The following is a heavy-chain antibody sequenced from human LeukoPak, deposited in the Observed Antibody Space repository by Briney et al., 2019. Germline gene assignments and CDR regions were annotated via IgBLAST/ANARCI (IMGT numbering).Heavy chain of an antibody. CDR2: INHSGST. CDR3: ARGRSKYYYGSGSYYGV. D-gene: IGHD3-10*01. Sequence: PGGSLRLSCAASGVTFRSYSMNWVRQAPGKGLEWIGEINHSGSTNYNPSLKSRVTISVDTSKNQFSLKLGSVTAADTAVYYCARGRSKYYYGSGSYYGVWGQGTLVTVSS. J-gene: IGHJ4*02. V-gene: IGHV4-34*01. CDR1: GVTFRSYS.